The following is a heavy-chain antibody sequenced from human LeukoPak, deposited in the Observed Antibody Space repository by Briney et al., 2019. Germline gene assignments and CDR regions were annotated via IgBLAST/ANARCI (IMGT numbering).Heavy chain of an antibody. D-gene: IGHD1-26*01. CDR1: GFTVSSTY. CDR2: ITGSGGST. CDR3: ASRPPSETYFAVFDY. Sequence: GGSLRLSCAASGFTVSSTYMTWVRQAPGKGLEWVSGITGSGGSTYHAESVKGRFTISRDNSKNTLYLQMNNLRAEDTAVYYCASRPPSETYFAVFDYWGQGTLVSVSS. J-gene: IGHJ4*02. V-gene: IGHV3-23*01.